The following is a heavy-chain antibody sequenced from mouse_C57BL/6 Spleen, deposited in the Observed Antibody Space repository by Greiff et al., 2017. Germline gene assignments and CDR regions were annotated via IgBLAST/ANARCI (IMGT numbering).Heavy chain of an antibody. CDR1: GFTFSNYW. D-gene: IGHD1-1*02. V-gene: IGHV6-3*01. Sequence: EVKLQESGGGLVQPGGSMKLSCVASGFTFSNYWMNWVRQSPEKGLEWVAQIRLKSDNYATNYAESVKGRFTISRDDSKSSVYLQMNNLRAEDTGIYYCTGYGYFDGWGTGTTVTVSS. CDR2: IRLKSDNYAT. J-gene: IGHJ1*03. CDR3: TGYGYFDG.